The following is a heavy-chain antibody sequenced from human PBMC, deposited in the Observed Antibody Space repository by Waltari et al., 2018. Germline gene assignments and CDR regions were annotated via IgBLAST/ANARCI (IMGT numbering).Heavy chain of an antibody. CDR3: ARDLVHYFDY. D-gene: IGHD3-16*01. J-gene: IGHJ4*02. CDR2: LYSAGHT. V-gene: IGHV3-53*01. Sequence: EVQLVESGGGLIQPGGSLRLSCAASGLTISDNYMSWVRTAPGKGLEWVSVLYSAGHTYYADSVKGRFTISRDSSKNTLYLQMNSLRTEDTAVYYCARDLVHYFDYWGQGTLVTVSS. CDR1: GLTISDNY.